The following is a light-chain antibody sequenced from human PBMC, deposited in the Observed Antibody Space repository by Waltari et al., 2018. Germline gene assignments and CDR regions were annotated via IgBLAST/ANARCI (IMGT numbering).Light chain of an antibody. V-gene: IGLV8-61*01. CDR2: KAN. CDR1: SGSLSTTSY. Sequence: QTVVTQEPSLSVSPGGTVTLPCALSSGSLSTTSYATWYQQTPGQAPRTLVYKANPRSSGVPDRFSGSILGNTAALTITGAQADDESDYYCALYMGSGIWVFGGGTRLTVL. CDR3: ALYMGSGIWV. J-gene: IGLJ3*02.